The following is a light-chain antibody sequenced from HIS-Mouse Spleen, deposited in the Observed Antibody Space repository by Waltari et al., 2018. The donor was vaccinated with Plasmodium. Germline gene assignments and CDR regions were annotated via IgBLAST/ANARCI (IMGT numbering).Light chain of an antibody. CDR3: QQYDNLPPAFT. V-gene: IGKV1-33*01. Sequence: PSSVSVSPGQTARITCSGAVLAKKYARWFQQKPGKAPKLLIYDASNLETGVPSRFSGSGSGTDFTFTISSLQPEDIATYYCQQYDNLPPAFTFGPGTKVDIK. CDR2: DAS. CDR1: LAKKY. J-gene: IGKJ3*01.